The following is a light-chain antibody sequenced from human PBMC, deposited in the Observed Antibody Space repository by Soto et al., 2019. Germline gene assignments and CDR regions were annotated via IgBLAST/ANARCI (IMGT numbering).Light chain of an antibody. Sequence: DIQMTQFPPTLSGSIGERVTITCRASQTISSSLAWYQQKPGKAPKLLIYKASTLETGVPSRFSGSGSGTEFTLTISSLQPDDFATYYCQQYDSYSPYTFGQGTRLEIK. CDR1: QTISSS. V-gene: IGKV1-5*03. CDR3: QQYDSYSPYT. J-gene: IGKJ2*01. CDR2: KAS.